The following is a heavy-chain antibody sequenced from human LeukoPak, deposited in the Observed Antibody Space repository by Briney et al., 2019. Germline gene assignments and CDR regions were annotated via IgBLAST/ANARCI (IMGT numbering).Heavy chain of an antibody. CDR3: ARGIWFGELGNYYYYMDV. J-gene: IGHJ6*03. D-gene: IGHD3-10*01. V-gene: IGHV1-18*01. Sequence: ASVKVSCKASGYTFTSYGISWVRQAPGQGLEWMGWISAYNGNTNYAQKLQGRVTMTTDTSTSTAYMELRSLRSDDTAVYYCARGIWFGELGNYYYYMDVWGKGTTVTVSS. CDR1: GYTFTSYG. CDR2: ISAYNGNT.